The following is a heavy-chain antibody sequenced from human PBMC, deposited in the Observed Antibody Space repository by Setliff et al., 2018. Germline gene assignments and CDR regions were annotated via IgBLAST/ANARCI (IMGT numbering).Heavy chain of an antibody. Sequence: ASVKVSCKASGYTFTDYYMQWVRQAPGQGLEWMGNINTYSRATNYAYKIQRRVTMTTDTSITTAYMELNSLTSDDTAVYCCTWGPGGYFDSWGQGTLVTVSS. V-gene: IGHV1-2*02. CDR2: INTYSRAT. D-gene: IGHD3-22*01. J-gene: IGHJ4*02. CDR1: GYTFTDYY. CDR3: TWGPGGYFDS.